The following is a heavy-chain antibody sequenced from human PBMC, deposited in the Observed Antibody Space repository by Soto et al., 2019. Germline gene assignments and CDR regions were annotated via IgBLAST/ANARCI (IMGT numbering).Heavy chain of an antibody. Sequence: QLQLQESGPGLVKPSATLSLTCTVSGGSISSSSYYWGWIRQPPGKGLEWIGSIYYSGSTYYNPSLRSRVTISVDTSKHQFSRKLSSVTAADTAVYYCARHHYTPFIPLWFDPWGQGSLVTVSS. CDR3: ARHHYTPFIPLWFDP. D-gene: IGHD4-4*01. J-gene: IGHJ5*02. V-gene: IGHV4-39*01. CDR2: IYYSGST. CDR1: GGSISSSSYY.